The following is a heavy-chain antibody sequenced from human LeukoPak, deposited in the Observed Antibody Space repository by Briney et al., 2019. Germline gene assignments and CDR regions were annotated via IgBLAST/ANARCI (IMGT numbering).Heavy chain of an antibody. V-gene: IGHV3-23*01. D-gene: IGHD3-10*01. CDR1: GFTFSSYA. CDR2: ISNSAGST. J-gene: IGHJ4*02. CDR3: AGNYGPYYFDY. Sequence: GGSLRLSCAASGFTFSSYAMSWVRQAPGKGLEWVSVISNSAGSTFYADSVKGRFTISRDNSKNTLYLQMNSLRAEDTAVYYCAGNYGPYYFDYWGQGTLVTVSS.